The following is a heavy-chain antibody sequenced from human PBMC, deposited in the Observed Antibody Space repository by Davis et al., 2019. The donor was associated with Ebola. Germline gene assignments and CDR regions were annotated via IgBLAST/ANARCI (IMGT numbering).Heavy chain of an antibody. CDR2: INHDGSET. CDR1: GFTFSSFW. V-gene: IGHV3-7*03. Sequence: PGGSLRLSCAASGFTFSSFWMNWFRQAPGKGLAWVANINHDGSETNYVASVKGRFTASRDNAKNSLYLQMNSLANEDAAVYYCATDRDKQLMQGGDFWGQGTQVTVSS. J-gene: IGHJ4*02. CDR3: ATDRDKQLMQGGDF. D-gene: IGHD6-13*01.